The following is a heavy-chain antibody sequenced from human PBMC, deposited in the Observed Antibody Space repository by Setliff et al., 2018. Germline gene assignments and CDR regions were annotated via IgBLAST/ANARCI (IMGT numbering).Heavy chain of an antibody. CDR2: IIPIFGTA. V-gene: IGHV1-69*05. J-gene: IGHJ5*02. CDR3: ARIVAAADPYNWFDP. CDR1: GGTFSSYA. Sequence: SVKVSCKASGGTFSSYAISWVRQAPGQGLELMGGIIPIFGTANYAQKFQGRVTITTDESTSTAYMELSSLRSEDTAVYYCARIVAAADPYNWFDPWGQGTLVTVSS. D-gene: IGHD6-13*01.